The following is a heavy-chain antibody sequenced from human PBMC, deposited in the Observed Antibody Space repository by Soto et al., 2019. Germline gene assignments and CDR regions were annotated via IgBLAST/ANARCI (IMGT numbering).Heavy chain of an antibody. CDR1: ADTFTSYY. J-gene: IGHJ5*02. D-gene: IGHD3-16*02. CDR2: INPNGGSI. V-gene: IGHV1-46*01. Sequence: VQLMQSGAEVKKPGASVKLSCKAPADTFTSYYIHWVRQAPGHGLEWMGIINPNGGSIRFAQSFQGRITMTRDTSTSTVYMELRRLRSEDTAIYYCARPSAGVFGTIIEGSSWLAPWGQGSLVTVSS. CDR3: ARPSAGVFGTIIEGSSWLAP.